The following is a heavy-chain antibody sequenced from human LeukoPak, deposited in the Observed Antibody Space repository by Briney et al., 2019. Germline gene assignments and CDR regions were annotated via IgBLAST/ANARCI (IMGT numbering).Heavy chain of an antibody. CDR3: ARSHWEPPTFDI. CDR2: ISSSSSYI. D-gene: IGHD1-26*01. CDR1: GFTFSSYS. Sequence: PGGSLRLSCAASGFTFSSYSMNWVRQAPGKGLEWVSSISSSSSYIYYADSVKGRFTISRDNAKNSLYLQMNSLRAEDTAVYYCARSHWEPPTFDIWGQGTMVTVSS. V-gene: IGHV3-21*01. J-gene: IGHJ3*02.